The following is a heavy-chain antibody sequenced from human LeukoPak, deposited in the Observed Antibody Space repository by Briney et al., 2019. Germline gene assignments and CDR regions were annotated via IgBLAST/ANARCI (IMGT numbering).Heavy chain of an antibody. J-gene: IGHJ3*02. D-gene: IGHD3-10*01. Sequence: SETLSLTCAVYGGSFSGYYWSWIRQPPGKGLEWIGEINHSGSTNYNPSLKSRVTISVDTSKNQFSLKLSSVTAADTAAYYCARSSYYGSGMSAFDIWGQGTMVTVSS. CDR1: GGSFSGYY. CDR2: INHSGST. CDR3: ARSSYYGSGMSAFDI. V-gene: IGHV4-34*01.